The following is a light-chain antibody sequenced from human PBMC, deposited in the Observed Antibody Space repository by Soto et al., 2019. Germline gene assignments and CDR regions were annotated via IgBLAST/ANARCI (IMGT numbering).Light chain of an antibody. CDR2: EVA. CDR1: STDPATYDL. Sequence: QSVLTQPASVSGSPGQSITISCTGTSTDPATYDLVSWYQQHPGKAPQLIIYEVAKRPSGVSARFSGSQSGDTASLTISGLQAADEAYYYCCGTWDASLSAGVVLGGGTKVTVL. V-gene: IGLV2-23*02. CDR3: CGTWDASLSAGVV. J-gene: IGLJ2*01.